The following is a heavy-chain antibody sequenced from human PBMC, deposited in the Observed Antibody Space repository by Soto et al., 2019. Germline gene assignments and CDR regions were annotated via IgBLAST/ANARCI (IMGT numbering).Heavy chain of an antibody. CDR3: ARENDYVWGSYRLNWFDP. V-gene: IGHV3-48*02. CDR2: ISSSSSTI. Sequence: GGSLRLSCAASGFTFSSYSMNWVRQAPGKGLEWVSYISSSSSTIYYADSVKGRFTISRDNAKNSLYLQMNSLRDEDTAVYYCARENDYVWGSYRLNWFDPWGQGTLVTVS. J-gene: IGHJ5*02. CDR1: GFTFSSYS. D-gene: IGHD3-16*02.